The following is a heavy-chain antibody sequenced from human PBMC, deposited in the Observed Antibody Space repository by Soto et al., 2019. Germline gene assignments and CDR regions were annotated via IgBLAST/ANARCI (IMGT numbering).Heavy chain of an antibody. CDR3: ARDPLSYSSSSLHESYYYGMDV. Sequence: PGGSLRLSCAASGFTFSSYSMNWVRQAPGKGLEWVSSISSSSSYIYYADSVKGRFTISRDSAKNSLYLQMNSLRAEDTAVYYCARDPLSYSSSSLHESYYYGMDVWGQGTTVTVSS. J-gene: IGHJ6*02. CDR2: ISSSSSYI. CDR1: GFTFSSYS. D-gene: IGHD6-6*01. V-gene: IGHV3-21*01.